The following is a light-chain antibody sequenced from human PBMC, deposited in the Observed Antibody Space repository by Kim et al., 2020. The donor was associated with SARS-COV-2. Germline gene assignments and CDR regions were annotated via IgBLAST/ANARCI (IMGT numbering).Light chain of an antibody. Sequence: GEKGRSTGKGDSIRTYYESWYQQKPGKAAILIIYGKNKRPSGIPDRFSGSRSGKTATWSVTGAQAGDEADYDCESRDNSGDQVVFGGGTQLTVL. J-gene: IGLJ2*01. CDR1: SIRTYY. CDR3: ESRDNSGDQVV. V-gene: IGLV3-19*01. CDR2: GKN.